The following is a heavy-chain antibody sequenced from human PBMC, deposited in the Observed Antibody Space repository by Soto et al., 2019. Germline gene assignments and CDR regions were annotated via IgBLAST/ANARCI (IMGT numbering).Heavy chain of an antibody. J-gene: IGHJ4*02. CDR1: GFTFSSYA. CDR2: KSYDGSDK. Sequence: QVQLVESGGGVVQPGRSLRLSCAASGFTFSSYAMHWVRQAPGKGLEWVAVKSYDGSDKYYADSVKGRFTISRDNSKNTLNLQMNSLRGDDTAVYYCAKALGELSPESYDYWGQGTLITVS. CDR3: AKALGELSPESYDY. D-gene: IGHD3-16*02. V-gene: IGHV3-30*18.